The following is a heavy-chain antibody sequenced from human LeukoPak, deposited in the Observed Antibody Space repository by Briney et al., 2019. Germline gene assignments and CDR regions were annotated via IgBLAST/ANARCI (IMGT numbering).Heavy chain of an antibody. J-gene: IGHJ5*02. CDR1: GFTFSSYS. Sequence: GGSLRLSCAASGFTFSSYSMNWVRQAPGKGREWVSSISSSSSYIYYADSVKGRFTISRDNAKNSLYLQMNSLRAEDTAVYYCARAPQYVLNWFDPWGQGTLVTVSS. V-gene: IGHV3-21*01. CDR2: ISSSSSYI. CDR3: ARAPQYVLNWFDP. D-gene: IGHD2-8*01.